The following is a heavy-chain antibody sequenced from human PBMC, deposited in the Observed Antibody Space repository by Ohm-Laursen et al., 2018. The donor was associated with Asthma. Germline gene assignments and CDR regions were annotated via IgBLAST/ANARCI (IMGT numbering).Heavy chain of an antibody. CDR1: GGSFSGYY. Sequence: SDTLSLTCAVYGGSFSGYYWSWIRQPPGKGLEWIGEINHSGSTNYNPSLKSRVTISVDTSKNQFSLKLSSVTAADTAVYYCARDRGDGYNSGMDVWGQGTTVTVSS. D-gene: IGHD5-24*01. CDR2: INHSGST. V-gene: IGHV4-34*01. CDR3: ARDRGDGYNSGMDV. J-gene: IGHJ6*02.